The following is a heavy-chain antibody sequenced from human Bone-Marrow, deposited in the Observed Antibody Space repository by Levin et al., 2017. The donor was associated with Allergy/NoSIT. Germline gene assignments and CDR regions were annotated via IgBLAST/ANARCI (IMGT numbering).Heavy chain of an antibody. CDR3: ARHARGRLLWFGELSSRNWFDP. D-gene: IGHD3-10*01. V-gene: IGHV5-51*01. J-gene: IGHJ5*02. CDR2: IYPGDSDT. CDR1: GYSFTSYW. Sequence: PGESLKISCKGSGYSFTSYWIGWVRQMPGKGLEWMGIIYPGDSDTRYSPSFQGQVTISADKSISTAYLQWSSLKASDTAMYYCARHARGRLLWFGELSSRNWFDPWGQGTLVTVSS.